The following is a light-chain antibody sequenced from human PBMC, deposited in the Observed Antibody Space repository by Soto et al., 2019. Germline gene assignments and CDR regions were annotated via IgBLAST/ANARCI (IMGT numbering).Light chain of an antibody. V-gene: IGLV2-14*02. CDR2: EGD. Sequence: QSALTQPASVSGSPGQSITISCTGTSSDVGSYNLVSWYQQHPGKAPKLMIYEGDKRPSGVSNRFSGSKSGTSASLAISGLQSGDEADYYCAAWDDSLNGVIFGGGTKLTVL. J-gene: IGLJ2*01. CDR3: AAWDDSLNGVI. CDR1: SSDVGSYNL.